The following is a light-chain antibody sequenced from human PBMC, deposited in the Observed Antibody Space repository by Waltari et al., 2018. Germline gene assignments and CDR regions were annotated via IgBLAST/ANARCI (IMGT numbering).Light chain of an antibody. Sequence: YQVLAETATKFIIYRNSQRPSGVSDRVSGSKSGTSASLAITGLQSEDEADYYCQSYDSSLTASLFGGGTKLTVL. CDR2: RNS. CDR3: QSYDSSLTASL. J-gene: IGLJ2*01. V-gene: IGLV1-40*01.